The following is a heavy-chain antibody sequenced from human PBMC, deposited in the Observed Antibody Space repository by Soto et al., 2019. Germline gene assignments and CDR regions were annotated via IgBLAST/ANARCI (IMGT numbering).Heavy chain of an antibody. CDR3: ARDYSWAFDF. CDR2: SRSSYNHI. CDR1: GFTFSAYS. Sequence: EVQLVESGGGLVQPGGSLRLSCAASGFTFSAYSMNWVRQAQGKGLEWVVYSRSSYNHINYADSVKGRFTVSSDTAKNSLYLQMNSLRAEDTAVYYCARDYSWAFDFWGQGARVTVSS. V-gene: IGHV3-48*01. D-gene: IGHD1-26*01. J-gene: IGHJ4*02.